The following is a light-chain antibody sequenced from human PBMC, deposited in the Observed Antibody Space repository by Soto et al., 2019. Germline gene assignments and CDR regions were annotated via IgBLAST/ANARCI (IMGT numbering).Light chain of an antibody. CDR3: QQYNNRPPVT. J-gene: IGKJ1*01. CDR1: QSVSSN. Sequence: EIVMTQSPATLSVSPGERATLSCRASQSVSSNLAWYQQKPGQAPRLLIYGASTRATGIPARFSGSGSGTEFTLTISSLQSEDFAVYYGQQYNNRPPVTFGQGTKVEIK. V-gene: IGKV3-15*01. CDR2: GAS.